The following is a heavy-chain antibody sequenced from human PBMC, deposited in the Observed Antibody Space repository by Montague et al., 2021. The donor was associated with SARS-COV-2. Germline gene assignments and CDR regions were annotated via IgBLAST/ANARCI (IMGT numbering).Heavy chain of an antibody. J-gene: IGHJ4*02. D-gene: IGHD3-3*01. CDR2: IYTSGST. V-gene: IGHV4-61*02. Sequence: TLSLTCTVSGGSISSGSYYWSWIRQPAGKGLEWIGRIYTSGSTNYNPSLKSRVTISVDTSKNQFSLKLSSVTAADTAVYYCARADFWSGYLYFDYGGQGTLVTVSS. CDR3: ARADFWSGYLYFDY. CDR1: GGSISSGSYY.